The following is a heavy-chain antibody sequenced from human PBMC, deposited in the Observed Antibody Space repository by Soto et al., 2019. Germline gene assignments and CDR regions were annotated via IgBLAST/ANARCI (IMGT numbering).Heavy chain of an antibody. CDR1: GGSISSYY. V-gene: IGHV4-59*08. J-gene: IGHJ6*03. CDR2: IYYSGST. D-gene: IGHD5-18*01. CDR3: ARHDVDTAMVRYYYYYYYMDV. Sequence: SETLSLTCTVSGGSISSYYWSWIRQPPGKGLEWIGYIYYSGSTNYNPSLKSRITISVDTSKNQFSLKLSSVTAADTAVYYCARHDVDTAMVRYYYYYYYMDVWGKGTTVTVSS.